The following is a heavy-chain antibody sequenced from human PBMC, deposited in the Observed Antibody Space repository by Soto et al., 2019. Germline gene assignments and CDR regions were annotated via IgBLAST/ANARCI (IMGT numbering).Heavy chain of an antibody. CDR3: AFHVDTAMPNGY. J-gene: IGHJ4*02. D-gene: IGHD5-18*01. CDR2: IIPIFGTA. Sequence: SVKVSCKASGGTLGSYAISWVRQAPGQGLEWMGGIIPIFGTANYAQKFQGRVTITADESASTAYMELSSLRSEDTAVYYCAFHVDTAMPNGYWGQGTLVTVSS. V-gene: IGHV1-69*13. CDR1: GGTLGSYA.